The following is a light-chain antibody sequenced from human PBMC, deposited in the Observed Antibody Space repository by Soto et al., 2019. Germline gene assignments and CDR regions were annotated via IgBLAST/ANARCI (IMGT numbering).Light chain of an antibody. Sequence: EMVMTHSPATLSVSPWEIATLSCGASQSVSHKLAWYQQKPGQAPRLLIYGASTRATGIPARFSGSGSGTEFTLTISSLQSEDFAVYYCQQYNNCLRTFGQGTKVDIK. V-gene: IGKV3-15*01. J-gene: IGKJ1*01. CDR2: GAS. CDR3: QQYNNCLRT. CDR1: QSVSHK.